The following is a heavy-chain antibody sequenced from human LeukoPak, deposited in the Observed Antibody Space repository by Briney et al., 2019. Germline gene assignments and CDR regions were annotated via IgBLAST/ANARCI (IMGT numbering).Heavy chain of an antibody. J-gene: IGHJ4*02. CDR2: TYYRSKWYN. D-gene: IGHD6-13*01. CDR3: ARSSGSSSWSDFDY. Sequence: SQTLSLTCAISGDSVSSNTATWNWIRQSPSRGLEWLGRTYYRSKWYNDYAISVKSRISINPDTSKNQFSLQLNSVTPEDTAVYYCARSSGSSSWSDFDYWGQGTQVTVSS. CDR1: GDSVSSNTAT. V-gene: IGHV6-1*01.